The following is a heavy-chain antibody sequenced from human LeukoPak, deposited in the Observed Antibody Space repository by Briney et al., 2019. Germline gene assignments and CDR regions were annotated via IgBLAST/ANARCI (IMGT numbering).Heavy chain of an antibody. CDR3: AKDRSMGDYVWGSYRSHDAFDI. D-gene: IGHD3-16*02. Sequence: GGSLRLSCAASGFTFSSYAMSWVRQAPGKGLEWVSAISGSGGSTYYADSVKGRFTISRDNSKNTLYLQMNSLRAEDTAVYYCAKDRSMGDYVWGSYRSHDAFDIWGQGTMVTVSS. V-gene: IGHV3-23*01. J-gene: IGHJ3*02. CDR2: ISGSGGST. CDR1: GFTFSSYA.